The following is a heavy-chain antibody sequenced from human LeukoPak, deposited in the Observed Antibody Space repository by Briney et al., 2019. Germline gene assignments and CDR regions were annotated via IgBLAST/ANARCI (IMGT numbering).Heavy chain of an antibody. CDR3: ARDRPGISVAGALDY. CDR2: ISYDGSNK. CDR1: GFTFSNHV. D-gene: IGHD6-19*01. V-gene: IGHV3-30*03. J-gene: IGHJ4*02. Sequence: PGGSLRLSCAASGFTFSNHVMHWVRQAPGKGLEWVAVISYDGSNKYYTDSVKGRFTISRDNSKNTPYLQMNSLRAEDTAVYYCARDRPGISVAGALDYWGQGTLVTVSS.